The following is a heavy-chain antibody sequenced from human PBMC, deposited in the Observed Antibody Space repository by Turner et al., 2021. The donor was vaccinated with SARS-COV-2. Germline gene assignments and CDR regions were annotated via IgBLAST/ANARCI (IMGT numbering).Heavy chain of an antibody. V-gene: IGHV3-66*01. J-gene: IGHJ4*02. D-gene: IGHD3-16*02. CDR2: IYSGGST. Sequence: EVQLVESGGGLVQPGGSLRLSCAASGIIVSSNYMSWVRQAPGKGLEWVSIIYSGGSTYYADSVKGRFTISRDNSKNTLYLQMNSLRAEDTAVYYCAREIDDYVWGSYRRGYWGQGTLVTVSS. CDR1: GIIVSSNY. CDR3: AREIDDYVWGSYRRGY.